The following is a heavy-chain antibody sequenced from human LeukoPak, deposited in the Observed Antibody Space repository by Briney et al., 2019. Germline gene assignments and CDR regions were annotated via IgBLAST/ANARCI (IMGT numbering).Heavy chain of an antibody. CDR3: ARFGGSKGIAAAGIDY. CDR1: GYSFTSYW. J-gene: IGHJ4*02. Sequence: GESLKISCKGSGYSFTSYWIGWVRQMPGKGLEWMGIIYLGDSDTRYSPSFQGQVTISADKSISTAYLQWSSLKASDTAMYYCARFGGSKGIAAAGIDYWGQGTLVTVSS. D-gene: IGHD6-13*01. V-gene: IGHV5-51*01. CDR2: IYLGDSDT.